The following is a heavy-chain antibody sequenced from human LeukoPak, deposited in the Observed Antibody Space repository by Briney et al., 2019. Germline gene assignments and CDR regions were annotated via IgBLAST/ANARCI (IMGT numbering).Heavy chain of an antibody. Sequence: PGGPLRLSCVASGFTFSSYSMSWVRQAPGKGLEWVSYIDTSSSTIYYADSVKGRFTISRDNAKNSLYLQMKSLRAEDTTVYYCARDMGYSGSWPGYFDYWGQGVLVTVSS. V-gene: IGHV3-48*04. CDR3: ARDMGYSGSWPGYFDY. J-gene: IGHJ4*02. CDR2: IDTSSSTI. CDR1: GFTFSSYS. D-gene: IGHD1-26*01.